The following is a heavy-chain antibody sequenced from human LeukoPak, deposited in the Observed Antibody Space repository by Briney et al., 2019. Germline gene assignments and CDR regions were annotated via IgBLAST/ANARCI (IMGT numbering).Heavy chain of an antibody. J-gene: IGHJ4*02. CDR1: GDSLGSGMYY. CDR3: ARLCQVTTRAKFEH. V-gene: IGHV4-39*01. D-gene: IGHD4-17*01. CDR2: IYHSGSI. Sequence: SETLSLTCTVSGDSLGSGMYYWGWIRQAPGKGLTWIGSIYHSGSISYNASFESRVAMSVDPSNNQFSLRLTSVTAADTAVYYCARLCQVTTRAKFEHWGQGILVTVSS.